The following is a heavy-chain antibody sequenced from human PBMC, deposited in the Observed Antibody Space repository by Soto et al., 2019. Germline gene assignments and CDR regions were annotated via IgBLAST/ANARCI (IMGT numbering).Heavy chain of an antibody. J-gene: IGHJ4*02. D-gene: IGHD4-17*01. CDR1: GGSISSSSYY. CDR3: ARLGAVNYGDYAYYFDY. CDR2: IYYSGST. V-gene: IGHV4-39*01. Sequence: SETLSLTCTVSGGSISSSSYYWGWIRQPPGKGLEWIGSIYYSGSTYYNPSLKSRVTISVDTSKNQFSLKLSSVTAADTAVYYCARLGAVNYGDYAYYFDYWGQGTLVTVSS.